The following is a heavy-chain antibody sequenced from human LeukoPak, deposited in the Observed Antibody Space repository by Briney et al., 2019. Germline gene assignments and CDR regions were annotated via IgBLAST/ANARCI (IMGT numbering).Heavy chain of an antibody. D-gene: IGHD6-19*01. V-gene: IGHV4-59*01. CDR3: ARVSSSGWYHYYYMDV. CDR2: IYYSGST. CDR1: GGSISSYY. Sequence: PSETLSLTCTVSGGSISSYYWSWIRQPPGKGLEWIGYIYYSGSTNYNPSLKSRVTISVDTSKNQFSLKLSSVTAADTAVYYCARVSSSGWYHYYYMDVWGKGTTVTVSS. J-gene: IGHJ6*03.